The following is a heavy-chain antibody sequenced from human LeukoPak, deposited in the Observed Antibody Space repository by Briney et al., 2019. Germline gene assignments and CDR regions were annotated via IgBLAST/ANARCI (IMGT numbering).Heavy chain of an antibody. D-gene: IGHD3-10*01. V-gene: IGHV5-51*01. J-gene: IGHJ4*02. CDR1: GYGFTSYW. CDR2: IYPGDSDT. CDR3: ARTYVSSAGGFDY. Sequence: GESLKISCKGSGYGFTSYWIAWVRQMPGKGLEWMGIIYPGDSDTRYSPSFQDQVTISADKSITTAYLQWRSLKASDTAMYYCARTYVSSAGGFDYWGQGTLVTVSS.